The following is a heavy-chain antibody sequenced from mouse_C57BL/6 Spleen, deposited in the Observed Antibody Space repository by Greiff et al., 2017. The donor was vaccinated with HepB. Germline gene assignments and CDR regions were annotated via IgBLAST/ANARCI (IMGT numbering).Heavy chain of an antibody. D-gene: IGHD2-5*01. CDR1: GFSLSTSGMG. CDR3: ARRAGNSNGDYYAMDY. V-gene: IGHV8-12*01. J-gene: IGHJ4*01. Sequence: QVTLKESGPGILQSSQTLSLTCSFSGFSLSTSGMGVSWIRQPSGKGLEWLALIYWDDDKRYNPSLKSRRTISKDTSRNQVFLKITSVDTADTATYYCARRAGNSNGDYYAMDYWGQGTSVTVSS. CDR2: IYWDDDK.